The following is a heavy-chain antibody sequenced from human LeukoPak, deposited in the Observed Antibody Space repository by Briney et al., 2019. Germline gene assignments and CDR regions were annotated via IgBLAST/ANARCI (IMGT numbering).Heavy chain of an antibody. CDR1: GFTFSSYW. D-gene: IGHD6-6*01. V-gene: IGHV3-7*01. Sequence: GGSLRLSCAASGFTFSSYWMSWVRQAPGKGLEWVANIKQDGSEKYYVDSVKGRFTISRDNAKNSLYLQMNSLRAEDTAVYYCASSSIAARPVAGAFDIWGQGTMVTVSS. CDR3: ASSSIAARPVAGAFDI. CDR2: IKQDGSEK. J-gene: IGHJ3*02.